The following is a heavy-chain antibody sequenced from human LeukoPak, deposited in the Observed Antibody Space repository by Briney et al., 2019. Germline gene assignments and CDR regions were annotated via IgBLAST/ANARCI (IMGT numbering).Heavy chain of an antibody. CDR1: GGSFSGNY. CDR3: ARHQIVIDS. CDR2: VSHRGST. D-gene: IGHD1-26*01. V-gene: IGHV4-34*01. J-gene: IGHJ5*01. Sequence: SETLSLTCAVYGGSFSGNYWSWIRHPPGKGLEWIGEVSHRGSTNYNPSLKSRVTISVDTSKDQFSLKLTSVTAADTAVYYCARHQIVIDSWGQGTLVTVSS.